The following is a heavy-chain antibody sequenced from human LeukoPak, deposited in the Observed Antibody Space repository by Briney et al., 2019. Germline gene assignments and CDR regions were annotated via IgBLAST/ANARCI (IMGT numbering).Heavy chain of an antibody. V-gene: IGHV4-59*01. CDR1: GGSISSYY. J-gene: IGHJ6*03. CDR3: ASAQTYSGYMDV. Sequence: SETLSLTCTVCGGSISSYYWSWIRQPPGEGLEWIGYIYYSGSTNYNPSLKSRVTISVDTSKHQFSLKLRSVTAADTAVYYCASAQTYSGYMDVWRKATTVTVPS. CDR2: IYYSGST. D-gene: IGHD4-11*01.